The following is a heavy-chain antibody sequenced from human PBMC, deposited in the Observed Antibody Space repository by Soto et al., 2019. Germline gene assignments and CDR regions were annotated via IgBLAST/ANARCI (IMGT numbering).Heavy chain of an antibody. D-gene: IGHD3-10*01. J-gene: IGHJ5*02. CDR2: IWYDGNNK. CDR3: XRDVRFGGSAPRSWFDP. V-gene: IGHV3-33*01. Sequence: GGSLRLSCAASGFTFSSYGMHWVRQAPGKGLEWVAVIWYDGNNKYYADSVKGRFTISRDNSMNTLYLQMNSLRAEDTAVYYCXRDVRFGGSAPRSWFDPWGQGTLVTVSS. CDR1: GFTFSSYG.